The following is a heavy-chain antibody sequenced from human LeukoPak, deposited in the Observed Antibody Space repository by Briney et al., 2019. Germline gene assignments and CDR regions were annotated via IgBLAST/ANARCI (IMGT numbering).Heavy chain of an antibody. CDR1: GFTFRNHA. V-gene: IGHV3-33*01. Sequence: GGSLRLSCAASGFTFRNHAINWVRQAPGKGLEWLAVIWYDGSQRYYADSVKGRFTISRDNSRDTEYLQMNSLRVEDTAVHFCARDARRTFDIWGQGTMVTVSS. J-gene: IGHJ3*02. CDR2: IWYDGSQR. CDR3: ARDARRTFDI.